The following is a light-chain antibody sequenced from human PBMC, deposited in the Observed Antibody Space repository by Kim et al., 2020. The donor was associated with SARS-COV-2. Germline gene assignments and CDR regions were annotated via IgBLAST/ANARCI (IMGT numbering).Light chain of an antibody. CDR1: SSNIGSNY. J-gene: IGLJ3*02. CDR3: AAWDDSLSGWV. CDR2: RNN. V-gene: IGLV1-47*01. Sequence: ELTQPPSAFGTPGQRVTIPCSGSSSNIGSNYVYWYQQLPGTATKLLIYRNNQRPSGVPDRFSGSKSGTSASLAISGLRSEDEADYYCAAWDDSLSGWVFGGGTQLTVL.